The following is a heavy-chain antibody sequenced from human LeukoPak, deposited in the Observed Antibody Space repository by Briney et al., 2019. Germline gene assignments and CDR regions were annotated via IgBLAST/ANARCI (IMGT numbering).Heavy chain of an antibody. CDR3: AREIGYYFDNHSSRLRGRFDV. CDR1: GFSVSDTY. V-gene: IGHV3-53*01. D-gene: IGHD3-22*01. Sequence: GGSLRLSCAAAGFSVSDTYMSWVRQAPGKGLEWVSVIYSTDKTNYADSVQGRFTISRDPSKNTVYLQMNSLRGEDTAVYYCAREIGYYFDNHSSRLRGRFDVWGTGTTVIVSS. J-gene: IGHJ6*04. CDR2: IYSTDKT.